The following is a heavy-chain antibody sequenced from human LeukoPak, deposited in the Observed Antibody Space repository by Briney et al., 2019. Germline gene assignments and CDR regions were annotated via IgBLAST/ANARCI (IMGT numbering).Heavy chain of an antibody. CDR2: IYYSGST. Sequence: SSETLSLTCTVSGGSISSYYWSWIRQPPGKGLEWIGYIYYSGSTNYNPSLKSRVTISVDTSKNQFSLKLSSVTAADTAVYYCARDRYDSSGYYSDYWGQGTLVTVSS. J-gene: IGHJ4*02. CDR3: ARDRYDSSGYYSDY. V-gene: IGHV4-59*01. CDR1: GGSISSYY. D-gene: IGHD3-22*01.